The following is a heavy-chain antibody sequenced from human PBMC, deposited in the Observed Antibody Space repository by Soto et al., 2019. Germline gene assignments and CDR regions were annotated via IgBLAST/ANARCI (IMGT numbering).Heavy chain of an antibody. V-gene: IGHV4-61*01. CDR3: ARAAYGPFDP. CDR2: IYYSGST. D-gene: IGHD3-10*01. Sequence: QVQLQESGPGLVKPSETLSLTCTVSGGSVSSGSYYWSWIRQPPGKGLEWIGYIYYSGSTNYNPSHQSRVTISVDTSKNQFSLKLSSVTAADTAVYYCARAAYGPFDPWGQGTLVTVSS. J-gene: IGHJ5*02. CDR1: GGSVSSGSYY.